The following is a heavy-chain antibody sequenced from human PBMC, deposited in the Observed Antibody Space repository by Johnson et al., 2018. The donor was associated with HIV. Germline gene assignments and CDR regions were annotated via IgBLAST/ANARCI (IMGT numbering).Heavy chain of an antibody. Sequence: QVQLVESGGGVVHPGGSLRLSCAASGFIFNSYAMHWVRQAPGKGLEWVAVISYDGSNKYYADSVKGRFTISRDNSKNTLYLQMNSLRAEDTAVYYCAKESAFDIWGQGTMVTVSS. CDR3: AKESAFDI. V-gene: IGHV3-30-3*02. J-gene: IGHJ3*02. CDR1: GFIFNSYA. CDR2: ISYDGSNK.